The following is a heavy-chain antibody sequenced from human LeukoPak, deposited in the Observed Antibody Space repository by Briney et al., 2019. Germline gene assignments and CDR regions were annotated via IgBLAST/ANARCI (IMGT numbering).Heavy chain of an antibody. V-gene: IGHV4-39*01. CDR1: GGSFSGYY. J-gene: IGHJ4*02. CDR2: IYYTGNT. Sequence: SETLSLTCAVYGGSFSGYYWGWIRQPPGKGLEWVGSIYYTGNTYYNASPKSRGTISFEATTKQFLLRLTSGTATDKAMFYCSRQTGSELFTLPGGQGTLVTVSS. D-gene: IGHD1-1*01. CDR3: SRQTGSELFTLP.